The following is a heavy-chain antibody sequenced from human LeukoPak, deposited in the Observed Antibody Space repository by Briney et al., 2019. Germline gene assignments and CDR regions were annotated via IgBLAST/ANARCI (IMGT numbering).Heavy chain of an antibody. Sequence: ASVKVSCKASGYTFTSHFMHWMRQAPGQGLEWMGIINPSGGSTSCAQKFQGRLTMTRDMSTSTGYMELSSLRSEDTAVYYCARVATIYYDSSVGPFDIWGQGTMVTVSS. CDR3: ARVATIYYDSSVGPFDI. V-gene: IGHV1-46*01. D-gene: IGHD3-22*01. CDR2: INPSGGST. CDR1: GYTFTSHF. J-gene: IGHJ3*02.